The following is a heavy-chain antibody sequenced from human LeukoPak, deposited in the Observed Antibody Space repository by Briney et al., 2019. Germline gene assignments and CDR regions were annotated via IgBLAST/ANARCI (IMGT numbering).Heavy chain of an antibody. CDR1: GYTFTGYY. CDR2: INPNSGGT. D-gene: IGHD3-9*01. Sequence: ASVKVSCKASGYTFTGYYMHWVRQAPGQGLEWMGRINPNSGGTNYAQKFQGRVTMTRDTSISTAYMELSSLRSEDTAVYYCARSRARYFDWLLHFDYWGQGTLVTVSS. J-gene: IGHJ4*02. CDR3: ARSRARYFDWLLHFDY. V-gene: IGHV1-2*06.